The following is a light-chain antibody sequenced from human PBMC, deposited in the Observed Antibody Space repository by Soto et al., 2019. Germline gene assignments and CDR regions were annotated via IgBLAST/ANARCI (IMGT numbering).Light chain of an antibody. CDR3: MQALQTPWT. V-gene: IGKV2-28*01. Sequence: DIVMTQSPLSLPVTSGEPASISCRSSQSLLHGNGYNYLDWYLQKSGQSPQLLIYLASSRASGVPDRFSGSGSGTDFTLKISRVEAEDVGVYYCMQALQTPWTFGQGTKLEIK. CDR1: QSLLHGNGYNY. CDR2: LAS. J-gene: IGKJ2*02.